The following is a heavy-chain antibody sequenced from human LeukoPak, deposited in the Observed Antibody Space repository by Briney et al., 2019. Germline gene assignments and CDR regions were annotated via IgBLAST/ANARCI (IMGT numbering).Heavy chain of an antibody. CDR3: ARVYLGYYDSENAFDI. D-gene: IGHD3-22*01. J-gene: IGHJ3*02. CDR2: IYSGGST. Sequence: GGSLRLSCAASGFTVSSNYMSWVRQAPGKGLEWVSVIYSGGSTYYADSVKGRFTTSRDNSKNTLYLQMNSLRAEDTAVYCCARVYLGYYDSENAFDIWGQGTMVTVSS. V-gene: IGHV3-66*01. CDR1: GFTVSSNY.